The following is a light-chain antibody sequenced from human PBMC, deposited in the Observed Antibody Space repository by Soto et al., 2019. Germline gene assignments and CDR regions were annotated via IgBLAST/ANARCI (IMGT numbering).Light chain of an antibody. J-gene: IGLJ1*01. CDR1: SXDIGRYNF. Sequence: QSVLTQPASMSGSPGQSITISCTGTSXDIGRYNFVSWYQHHPGKAPKLIIYEATKRPSGVSYRFSGSKCGNTASLTISGLQAEDEADYYCTSYTITSPYVLGTGTKVTVL. V-gene: IGLV2-14*01. CDR3: TSYTITSPYV. CDR2: EAT.